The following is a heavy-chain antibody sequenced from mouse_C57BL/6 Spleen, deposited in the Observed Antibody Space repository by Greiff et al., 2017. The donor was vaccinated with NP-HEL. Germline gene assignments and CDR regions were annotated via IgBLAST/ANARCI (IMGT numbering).Heavy chain of an antibody. CDR1: GYTFTDYY. CDR2: INPNNGGT. J-gene: IGHJ3*01. V-gene: IGHV1-26*01. Sequence: EVQLQQSGPELVKPGASVKISCKASGYTFTDYYMNWVKQSHGKSLEWMGDINPNNGGTSYNQKFKGKATLTVDQSSSTAYMELRSLTSEDSAVYYCARGVGTTYDYDGTWFAYWGQGTLVTVSA. CDR3: ARGVGTTYDYDGTWFAY. D-gene: IGHD2-4*01.